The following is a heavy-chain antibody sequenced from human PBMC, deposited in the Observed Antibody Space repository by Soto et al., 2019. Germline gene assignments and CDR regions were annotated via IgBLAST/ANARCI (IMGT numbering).Heavy chain of an antibody. CDR2: VKSKFDGGTI. Sequence: EVQLVESGGGLVRPGGSLRLSCAASGFSFNTAWMSWVRQAPGKGLEWVGRVKSKFDGGTIDYAAAVKGGFTISRDDSINTLYLQMNSLKTEDTAGYCCTLDPSGYRPGYWGQGTLVTVSS. CDR1: GFSFNTAW. V-gene: IGHV3-15*01. D-gene: IGHD2-2*02. J-gene: IGHJ4*02. CDR3: TLDPSGYRPGY.